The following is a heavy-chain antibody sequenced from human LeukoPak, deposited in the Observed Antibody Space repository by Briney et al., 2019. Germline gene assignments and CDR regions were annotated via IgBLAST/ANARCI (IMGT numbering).Heavy chain of an antibody. CDR2: ISAYNGNT. V-gene: IGHV1-18*01. J-gene: IGHJ4*02. D-gene: IGHD2-15*01. CDR1: GYTFTSYG. CDR3: ARGDCSGFPSTTFDY. Sequence: ASVKVSCKASGYTFTSYGISWVRQAPGQGLEWMGWISAYNGNTNYAQKLQGRVTMTTDTSTSTAYMELRSLRSDDTAVYYCARGDCSGFPSTTFDYWGQGTLVTVSS.